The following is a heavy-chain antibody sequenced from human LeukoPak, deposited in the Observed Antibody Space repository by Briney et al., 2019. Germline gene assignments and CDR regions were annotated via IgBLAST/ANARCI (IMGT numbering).Heavy chain of an antibody. CDR3: ARVVTYYYGSGSYYNGLNYYYYMDV. Sequence: GASVKVSCKASGYTLTGYYMHWVRQAPGQGLEWMGWINPNSGGTNYAQKFQGRVTMTRDTSISTAYMELSRLRSDDTAVYYCARVVTYYYGSGSYYNGLNYYYYMDVWGKGTTVTISS. CDR2: INPNSGGT. J-gene: IGHJ6*03. CDR1: GYTLTGYY. D-gene: IGHD3-10*01. V-gene: IGHV1-2*02.